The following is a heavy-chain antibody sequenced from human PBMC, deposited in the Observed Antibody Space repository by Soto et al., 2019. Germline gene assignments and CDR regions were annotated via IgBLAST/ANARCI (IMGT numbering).Heavy chain of an antibody. D-gene: IGHD2-15*01. CDR3: ARDGAARTYYYYYMDV. Sequence: QVQLVQSGAEVKKPGASVKVSCKASGYTFTGYYMHWVRQAPGQGLERMGWINPNSGGTNYAQKFQGWVNMTRDPSISTAYMELSRLRSDDTAVYYCARDGAARTYYYYYMDVWGKGTTVTVSS. CDR1: GYTFTGYY. CDR2: INPNSGGT. V-gene: IGHV1-2*04. J-gene: IGHJ6*03.